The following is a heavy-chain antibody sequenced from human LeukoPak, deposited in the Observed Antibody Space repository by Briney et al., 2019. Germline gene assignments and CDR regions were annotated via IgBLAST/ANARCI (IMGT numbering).Heavy chain of an antibody. V-gene: IGHV3-11*05. CDR3: ARGGPLAYCGGDCYWRGLYFDY. J-gene: IGHJ4*02. Sequence: PGGSLRLSCAASGLSYSDSYMTWIRQAPGKGLEWVSYISSSGSYTNYADSVQGRFTVSRDNAKNSLFLHMTSLRAEDTAVYYCARGGPLAYCGGDCYWRGLYFDYWGQGTLVTVPS. D-gene: IGHD2-21*02. CDR1: GLSYSDSY. CDR2: ISSSGSYT.